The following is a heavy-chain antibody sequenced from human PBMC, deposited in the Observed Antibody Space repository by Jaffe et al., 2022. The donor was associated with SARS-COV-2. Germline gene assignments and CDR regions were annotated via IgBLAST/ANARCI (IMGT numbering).Heavy chain of an antibody. CDR1: GFTFSSYS. D-gene: IGHD2-2*01. Sequence: EVQLVESGGGLVKPGGSLRLSCAASGFTFSSYSMNWVRQAPGKGLEWVSSISSSSSYIYYADSVKGRFTISRDNAKNSLYLQMNSLRAEDTAVYYCARATLDLPAAIYYFDYWGQGTLVTVSS. J-gene: IGHJ4*02. CDR2: ISSSSSYI. CDR3: ARATLDLPAAIYYFDY. V-gene: IGHV3-21*01.